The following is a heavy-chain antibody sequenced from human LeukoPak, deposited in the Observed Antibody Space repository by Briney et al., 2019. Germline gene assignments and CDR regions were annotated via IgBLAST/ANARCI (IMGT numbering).Heavy chain of an antibody. V-gene: IGHV3-11*01. CDR1: GFTFSDYY. Sequence: GGSLRLSCAASGFTFSDYYMGWIRQAPGKGLEWVSYISSSGSTIYYADSVKGRFTISRDNAKNSLYLQMNSLRAEDTAVYYCARGGVLWVSANLFDYWGQGTLVTVSS. CDR3: ARGGVLWVSANLFDY. D-gene: IGHD2/OR15-2a*01. CDR2: ISSSGSTI. J-gene: IGHJ4*02.